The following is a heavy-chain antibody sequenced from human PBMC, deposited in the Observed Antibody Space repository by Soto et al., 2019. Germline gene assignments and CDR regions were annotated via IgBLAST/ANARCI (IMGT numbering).Heavy chain of an antibody. V-gene: IGHV4-30-4*01. D-gene: IGHD3-22*01. Sequence: SETLSLTCTVSGGSISSGDYYWSWIRQPPGKGLEWIGYIYYSGSTYYNPSLKSRVTISVDTSKNQFSLKLSSVTAADTAVYYCAREGRYSYYDSSGYYDYWGQGTLVTVSS. CDR2: IYYSGST. J-gene: IGHJ4*02. CDR3: AREGRYSYYDSSGYYDY. CDR1: GGSISSGDYY.